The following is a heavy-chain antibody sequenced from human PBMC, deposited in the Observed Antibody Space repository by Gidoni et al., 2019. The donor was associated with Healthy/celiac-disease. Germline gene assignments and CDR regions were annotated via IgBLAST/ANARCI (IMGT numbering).Heavy chain of an antibody. CDR2: ISYEGSNK. J-gene: IGHJ1*01. V-gene: IGHV3-30*18. CDR1: EFTFITSG. CDR3: AKESGAGYYYDSSGYEPPHAQH. Sequence: QVQLVESGGGVVQPGRSLRLSCAASEFTFITSGMHWFRRAPGKGLEWVAVISYEGSNKYYADSVKGRFTISRDNSKNTLYLQMNSLRAEDTAVYYCAKESGAGYYYDSSGYEPPHAQHWGQGTLVTVSS. D-gene: IGHD3-22*01.